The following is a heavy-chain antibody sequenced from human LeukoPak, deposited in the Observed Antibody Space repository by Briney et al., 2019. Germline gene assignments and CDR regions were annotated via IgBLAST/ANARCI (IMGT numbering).Heavy chain of an antibody. V-gene: IGHV1-2*02. J-gene: IGHJ4*02. CDR2: INPNSGGT. Sequence: ASVKVSCKASGYTFIGYYMHWVRQAPGQGLEWMGWINPNSGGTNYAQKFQGRVTMTRDTSISTAYMELSRLRSDDTAVYYCARGDGARGARDYWGQGTLVTVSS. D-gene: IGHD5-24*01. CDR3: ARGDGARGARDY. CDR1: GYTFIGYY.